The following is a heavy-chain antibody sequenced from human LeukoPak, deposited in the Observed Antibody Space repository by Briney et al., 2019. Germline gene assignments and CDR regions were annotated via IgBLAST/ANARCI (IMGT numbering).Heavy chain of an antibody. CDR3: EHRHDVRGVVITFDQ. Sequence: SGPTLVKPTQTLTLTCTFSGFSLSTHGVGVGWIRQPPGKALEWLALIYWDDGKRYSPSLRSRLTITKDTSKNQVVLTMTNMDPVDTATYYCEHRHDVRGVVITFDQWGQGTLVTVSS. CDR2: IYWDDGK. D-gene: IGHD3-10*02. CDR1: GFSLSTHGVG. V-gene: IGHV2-5*02. J-gene: IGHJ4*02.